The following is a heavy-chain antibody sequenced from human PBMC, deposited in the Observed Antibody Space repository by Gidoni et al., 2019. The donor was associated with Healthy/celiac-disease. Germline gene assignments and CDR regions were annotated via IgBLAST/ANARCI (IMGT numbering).Heavy chain of an antibody. D-gene: IGHD6-13*01. Sequence: QVQLQESGPGLVKPSQTLSLTCTVSGGSLSSGGYYWSWIRQHPGKGLEWIGYIYYSGSTYYNPSLKSRVTISVDTSKNQFSLKLSSVTAADTAVYYCASMAAAGTDWFDPWGQGTLVTVSS. CDR1: GGSLSSGGYY. CDR2: IYYSGST. CDR3: ASMAAAGTDWFDP. V-gene: IGHV4-31*03. J-gene: IGHJ5*02.